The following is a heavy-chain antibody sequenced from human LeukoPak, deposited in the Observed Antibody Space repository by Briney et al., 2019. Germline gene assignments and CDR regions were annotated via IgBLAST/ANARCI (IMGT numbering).Heavy chain of an antibody. D-gene: IGHD3-10*01. CDR1: GGSISSNSYY. CDR2: IYYSGST. J-gene: IGHJ6*03. Sequence: SETLSLTCAVSGGSISSNSYYWGWIRQPPGKGLEWIGSIYYSGSTNYNPSLKSRVTISVDTSKNQFSLKLTSVTAADTAAYYCARVEEGYGSGRRENYYYYYMDVWGKGTTVTISS. V-gene: IGHV4-39*07. CDR3: ARVEEGYGSGRRENYYYYYMDV.